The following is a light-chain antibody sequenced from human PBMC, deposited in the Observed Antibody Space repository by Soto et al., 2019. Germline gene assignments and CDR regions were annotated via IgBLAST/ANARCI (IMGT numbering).Light chain of an antibody. CDR2: AAS. Sequence: DLQRTQSPSTLSGSVGDRVTITCRASQSISSYLNWYQQKPGKAPKLLIYAASSLQSGVPSRFSGSGSGTDFTLTISSLQPEDFATYYCQQSYSTPWTFGQGTRLEIK. CDR1: QSISSY. V-gene: IGKV1-39*01. CDR3: QQSYSTPWT. J-gene: IGKJ5*01.